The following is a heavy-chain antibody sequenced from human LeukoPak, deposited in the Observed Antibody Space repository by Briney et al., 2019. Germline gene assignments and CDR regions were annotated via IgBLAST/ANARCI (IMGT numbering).Heavy chain of an antibody. J-gene: IGHJ5*02. CDR3: ARDRRLAAVAGTGWFDP. CDR2: IIPFFGTA. Sequence: SVKVSCKASGGTFSSYAIRWVRQAPGQGLEWMGRIIPFFGTANYEQKFQARGTITTNESTSTAYMELSSLRSEDTAVYYCARDRRLAAVAGTGWFDPWGEGTLVTVSS. V-gene: IGHV1-69*05. CDR1: GGTFSSYA. D-gene: IGHD6-19*01.